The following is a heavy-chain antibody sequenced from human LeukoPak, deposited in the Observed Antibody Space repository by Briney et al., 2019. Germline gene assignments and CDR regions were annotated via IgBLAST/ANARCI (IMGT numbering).Heavy chain of an antibody. V-gene: IGHV1-18*01. CDR1: GYTFTSYG. CDR3: ARDRGYYDYVWGSYRPIDY. J-gene: IGHJ4*02. D-gene: IGHD3-16*02. CDR2: ISAYNGNT. Sequence: ASVKVSCKASGYTFTSYGISWVRQAPGQGLEWMGWISAYNGNTNYAQKLQGRVTMTTDTSTSTAYMELRSLRSDDTAVYYRARDRGYYDYVWGSYRPIDYWGQGTLVTVSS.